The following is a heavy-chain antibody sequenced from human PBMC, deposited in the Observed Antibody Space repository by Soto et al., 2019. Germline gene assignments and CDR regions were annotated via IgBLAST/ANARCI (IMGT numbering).Heavy chain of an antibody. V-gene: IGHV6-1*01. CDR1: SNSAA. D-gene: IGHD4-17*01. J-gene: IGHJ4*02. Sequence: SNSAAWNWIRQSPSRGLEWLGRTYYRSKWYNDYAVSVKSRITINPDTSRNQFSLQLNSVTPEDTAVYYCARDSPGYGDYVLFDYRAQGTLVTVSS. CDR3: ARDSPGYGDYVLFDY. CDR2: TYYRSKWYN.